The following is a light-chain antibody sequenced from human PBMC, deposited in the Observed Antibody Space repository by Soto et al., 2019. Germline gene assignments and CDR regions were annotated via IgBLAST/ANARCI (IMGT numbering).Light chain of an antibody. Sequence: IEMTRSPSALAATIGDTVTITCLASQTIDRYLTWFQQKSGQAPKLLMNAASTLRSGVPSRFSASGSGTDFTLTISSLQPEDYATYYCQQCYNSPLNFGPGTKVDI. CDR3: QQCYNSPLN. CDR2: AAS. CDR1: QTIDRY. J-gene: IGKJ3*01. V-gene: IGKV1-39*01.